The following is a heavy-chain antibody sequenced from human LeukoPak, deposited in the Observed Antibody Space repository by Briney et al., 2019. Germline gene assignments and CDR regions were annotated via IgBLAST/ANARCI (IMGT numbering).Heavy chain of an antibody. Sequence: GGSLRLSCAASGFTFSSYEMNWVRQAPGKGLEWVSYISSSSSTIYYADSVKGRFTISRDNAKNSLYLQMNSLRAEDTAVYYCARAHKIRAWEVYMDVWGKGTTVTVSS. CDR2: ISSSSSTI. J-gene: IGHJ6*03. CDR3: ARAHKIRAWEVYMDV. D-gene: IGHD1-26*01. V-gene: IGHV3-48*01. CDR1: GFTFSSYE.